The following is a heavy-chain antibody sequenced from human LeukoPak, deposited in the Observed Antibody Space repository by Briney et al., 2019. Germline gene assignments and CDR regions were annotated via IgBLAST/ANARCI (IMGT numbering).Heavy chain of an antibody. CDR3: ARGYSSSWYFNWFDP. CDR2: IYHSGTT. D-gene: IGHD6-13*01. J-gene: IGHJ5*02. CDR1: GGSISSGYF. Sequence: SETLSLTCTVSGGSISSGYFWGWIRQPRGKELEWIGSIYHSGTTYYNPSLKSRVTISVDTSKNQFSLKLTSVTAADTAVYYCARGYSSSWYFNWFDPWGQGTLVTVSS. V-gene: IGHV4-38-2*02.